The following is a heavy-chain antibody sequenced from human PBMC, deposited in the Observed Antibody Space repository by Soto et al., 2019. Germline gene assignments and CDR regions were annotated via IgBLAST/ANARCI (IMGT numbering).Heavy chain of an antibody. CDR1: GFTFSSYG. Sequence: GGSLRLSCAASGFTFSSYGMHWVRQAPGKGLEWVAVISYDGSNKYYADSVKGRFTISRDNSKNTLYLQMNSLRAEDTAVYYCAKDLGNSGSWDAFDIWGQGTMVTVSS. J-gene: IGHJ3*02. CDR2: ISYDGSNK. CDR3: AKDLGNSGSWDAFDI. D-gene: IGHD1-26*01. V-gene: IGHV3-30*18.